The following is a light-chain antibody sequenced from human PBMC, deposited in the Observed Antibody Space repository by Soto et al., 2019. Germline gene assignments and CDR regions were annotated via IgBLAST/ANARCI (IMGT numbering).Light chain of an antibody. V-gene: IGLV2-14*01. CDR1: RSDVGGYNY. Sequence: QSALTQPASVSGSPGQSITISCTGTRSDVGGYNYVSWYQQHPGKAPKLMIYDVSNRPSGVSTRFSDSKSGNTASLTISGRQAEDEAAYYCTTYSSSSNMLFGGGTKVTVL. J-gene: IGLJ2*01. CDR3: TTYSSSSNML. CDR2: DVS.